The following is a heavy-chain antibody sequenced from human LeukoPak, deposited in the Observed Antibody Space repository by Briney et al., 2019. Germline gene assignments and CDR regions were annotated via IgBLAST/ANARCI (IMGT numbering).Heavy chain of an antibody. CDR2: IDPSDSYT. CDR3: ARRDPSRDAFDI. J-gene: IGHJ3*02. CDR1: GYSFTSYW. Sequence: GESLKISCKGSGYSFTSYWISCVRQMPGKGLEWMGRIDPSDSYTNYSPSFQGHVTISADKSISTAYLQWSSLKASDTAMYYCARRDPSRDAFDIWGQGTMVTVSS. V-gene: IGHV5-10-1*01.